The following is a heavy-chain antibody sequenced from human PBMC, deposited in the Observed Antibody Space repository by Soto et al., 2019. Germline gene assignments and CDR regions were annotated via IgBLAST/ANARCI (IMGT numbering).Heavy chain of an antibody. CDR2: ISSSSSYI. Sequence: GGSLRLSCAASGFTFSSYSMNWVRQAPGKGLEWVSSISSSSSYIYYADSVKGRFTISRDNAKNSLYLQMNSLRAEDTAVYYCARDPCSGGSCYCSHWGQGTLVTVSS. J-gene: IGHJ4*02. D-gene: IGHD2-15*01. CDR3: ARDPCSGGSCYCSH. CDR1: GFTFSSYS. V-gene: IGHV3-21*01.